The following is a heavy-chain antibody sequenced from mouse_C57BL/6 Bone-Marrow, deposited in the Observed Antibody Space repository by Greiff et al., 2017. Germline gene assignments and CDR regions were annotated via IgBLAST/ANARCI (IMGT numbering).Heavy chain of an antibody. J-gene: IGHJ2*01. D-gene: IGHD1-1*01. Sequence: EVKLLESGPELVKPGDSVKISCKASGYSFTGYFMNWVMQSHGKSLEWIGRINPYNGDTFYNQKFKGKATLTVDKSSSTAHMELRSLTSEDSAVYYCALYYGYYFDYWGQGTTLTVSS. V-gene: IGHV1-20*01. CDR2: INPYNGDT. CDR1: GYSFTGYF. CDR3: ALYYGYYFDY.